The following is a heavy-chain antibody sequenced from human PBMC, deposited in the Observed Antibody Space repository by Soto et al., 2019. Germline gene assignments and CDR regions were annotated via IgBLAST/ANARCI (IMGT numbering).Heavy chain of an antibody. CDR1: GDSISSYY. D-gene: IGHD6-13*01. V-gene: IGHV4-4*07. CDR2: IHTTENT. CDR3: ARALSSAAGLYFDY. Sequence: LSLTCTVSGDSISSYYWSWIRQPAGKGMEWIGRIHTTENTNYNPSLRSRVTMSVDTSNNQFSLKLTSLTAADTAVYYCARALSSAAGLYFDYWGQGTLVTVSS. J-gene: IGHJ4*02.